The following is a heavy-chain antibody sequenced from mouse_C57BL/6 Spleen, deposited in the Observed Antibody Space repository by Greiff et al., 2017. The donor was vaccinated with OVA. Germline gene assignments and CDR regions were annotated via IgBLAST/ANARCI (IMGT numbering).Heavy chain of an antibody. CDR2: IDPSDSYT. CDR3: ARWVYDYDGYYFDY. V-gene: IGHV1-69*01. D-gene: IGHD2-4*01. CDR1: GYTFTSYW. J-gene: IGHJ2*01. Sequence: QVQLKQPGAELVMPGASVKLSCKASGYTFTSYWMHWVKQRPGQGLEWIGEIDPSDSYTNYNQKFKGKSTLTVDKSSSTAYMQLSSLTSEDSAVYYCARWVYDYDGYYFDYWGQGTTLTVSS.